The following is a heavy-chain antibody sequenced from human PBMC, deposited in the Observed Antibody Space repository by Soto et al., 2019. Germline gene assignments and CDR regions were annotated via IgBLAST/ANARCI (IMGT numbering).Heavy chain of an antibody. V-gene: IGHV1-2*04. Sequence: ASVKVSCKASGYTFTGYYVHWVRQAPGQGLEWMGWINPNSVGTNYAQKFQGWVTMTRDTSISTAYMELSRLRSDDTAVYYCARVDPSLSPDAFDIWGQGTMVTVSS. J-gene: IGHJ3*02. CDR1: GYTFTGYY. CDR3: ARVDPSLSPDAFDI. CDR2: INPNSVGT.